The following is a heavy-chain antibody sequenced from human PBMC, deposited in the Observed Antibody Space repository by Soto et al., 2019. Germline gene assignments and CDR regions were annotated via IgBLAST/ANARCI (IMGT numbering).Heavy chain of an antibody. D-gene: IGHD1-7*01. Sequence: PGGSLRLSCAASGFTFDDYAMHWVRQAPGKGLEWVSGISWNSGSIGYADSVKGRFTISRDNAKNSLYLQMNSLRAEDTALYYCATAGITGTACYFDYWGQGTLVTVSS. CDR2: ISWNSGSI. V-gene: IGHV3-9*01. J-gene: IGHJ4*02. CDR3: ATAGITGTACYFDY. CDR1: GFTFDDYA.